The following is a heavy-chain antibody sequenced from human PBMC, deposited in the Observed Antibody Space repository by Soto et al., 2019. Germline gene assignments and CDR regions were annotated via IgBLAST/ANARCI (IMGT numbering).Heavy chain of an antibody. CDR1: GFTFSIST. V-gene: IGHV3-21*01. D-gene: IGHD6-25*01. J-gene: IGHJ4*02. Sequence: EVQLVESGGGLVKPGGSLTLSCAASGFTFSISTMTWVRQAPGKRLEWVSSISSGATYLYYADSVRGRFSISRDNAKHSLDLQMTSLRVEDTAVYYCARGDGTGLHSSGWAPRFWGQGTLVTVSS. CDR2: ISSGATYL. CDR3: ARGDGTGLHSSGWAPRF.